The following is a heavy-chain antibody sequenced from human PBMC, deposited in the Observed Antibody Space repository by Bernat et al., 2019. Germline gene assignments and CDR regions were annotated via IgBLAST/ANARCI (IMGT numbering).Heavy chain of an antibody. D-gene: IGHD2-15*01. CDR1: GFTFNNAW. Sequence: EMQLVESGGGLVKPGGSLRLSCAASGFTFNNAWMTWVRQVPGMRLEGVGRIMSKTAAMTTHHAALMKDRFTISRDDSRNTVYLDMNSLKTDDTSVYFCTTGLKAAEHFDDAFDIWGQGTMVIVAS. J-gene: IGHJ3*02. CDR3: TTGLKAAEHFDDAFDI. V-gene: IGHV3-15*01. CDR2: IMSKTAAMTT.